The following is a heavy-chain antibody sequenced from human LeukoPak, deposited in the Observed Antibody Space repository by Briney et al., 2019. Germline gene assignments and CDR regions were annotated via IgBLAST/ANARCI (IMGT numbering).Heavy chain of an antibody. J-gene: IGHJ3*01. CDR2: IYTSGST. CDR1: GGSISSGSYY. Sequence: SETLSLTCTVSGGSISSGSYYGRWIRQPAGKGLEWIGRIYTSGSTNYNPSLKSRLTMSADTSKNQFSLILNSVTAADTAVYYCAVGRPRNTTRLDDGYDFWVQGTMVTVSS. D-gene: IGHD1-1*01. CDR3: AVGRPRNTTRLDDGYDF. V-gene: IGHV4-61*02.